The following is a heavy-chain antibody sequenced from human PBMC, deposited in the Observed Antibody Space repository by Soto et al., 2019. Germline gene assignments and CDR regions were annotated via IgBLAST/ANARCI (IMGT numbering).Heavy chain of an antibody. Sequence: PGGSLRLSCAASGITFSSYALSCVRQAPGKGLEGVSAISGSGVSTYYGDSVKGRVTSSRDNAKNSLYLQMNSLRAEDTAVYYCARGEEFDYWGQGTLVTVSS. CDR1: GITFSSYA. CDR3: ARGEEFDY. CDR2: ISGSGVST. J-gene: IGHJ4*02. V-gene: IGHV3-23*01.